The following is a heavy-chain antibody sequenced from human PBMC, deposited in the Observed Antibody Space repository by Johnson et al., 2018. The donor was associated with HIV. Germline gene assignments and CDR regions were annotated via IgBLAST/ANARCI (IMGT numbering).Heavy chain of an antibody. CDR3: ARDRGAFDI. J-gene: IGHJ3*02. V-gene: IGHV3-30-3*01. CDR1: GFSFSSYA. CDR2: ISYVETNK. Sequence: QVQLVESGGGVVQPGRSLRLSCAASGFSFSSYAMHWVRQAPGKGLEWVAAISYVETNKYYADSVKGRFTISRDNSKNTLYLQMNSLRAEDTAVYYCARDRGAFDIWGQGTMVTVSS.